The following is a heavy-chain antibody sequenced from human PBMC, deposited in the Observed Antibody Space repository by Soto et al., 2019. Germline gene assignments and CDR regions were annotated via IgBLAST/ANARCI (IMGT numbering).Heavy chain of an antibody. CDR2: ISAYNGNT. Sequence: QVQLVQSGVEVEKPGASVKVSCKASGYTFTSYGVSWVRQAPGQGLEWMGWISAYNGNTNYAQKFQGRVPLPTDTAPSTAYMELRSLRSDDTAVYYCARDVPTVTTGGPDYWGQGTLVTVSS. CDR3: ARDVPTVTTGGPDY. J-gene: IGHJ4*02. V-gene: IGHV1-18*01. CDR1: GYTFTSYG. D-gene: IGHD4-17*01.